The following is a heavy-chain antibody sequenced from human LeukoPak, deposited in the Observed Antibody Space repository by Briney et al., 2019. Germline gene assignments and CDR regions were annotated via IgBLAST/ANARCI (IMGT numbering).Heavy chain of an antibody. V-gene: IGHV4-59*08. CDR1: GGSISSYY. Sequence: SETLSLTCTVSGGSISSYYWSWIRQPPGKGLEWIGYIYYSGSTNYNPSLKSRVTISVDTSKNQFSLKLSSVTAADTAVYYCARATGYLTIDYWGQGTLVTVSS. CDR2: IYYSGST. D-gene: IGHD5-12*01. J-gene: IGHJ4*02. CDR3: ARATGYLTIDY.